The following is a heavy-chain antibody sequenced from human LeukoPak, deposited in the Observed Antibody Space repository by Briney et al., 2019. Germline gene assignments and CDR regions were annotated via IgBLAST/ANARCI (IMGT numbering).Heavy chain of an antibody. CDR3: ARFSGSYPFDY. V-gene: IGHV4-38-2*01. Sequence: PSETLSLTXAVSGYSISSGYYWGWFRHPPGKGLEWFGSIYHSGSTYYNPSLKSRVTISVDTSKNQFSLKLSSVTAADTAVYYCARFSGSYPFDYWGQGTLVTVSS. J-gene: IGHJ4*02. CDR2: IYHSGST. CDR1: GYSISSGYY. D-gene: IGHD1-26*01.